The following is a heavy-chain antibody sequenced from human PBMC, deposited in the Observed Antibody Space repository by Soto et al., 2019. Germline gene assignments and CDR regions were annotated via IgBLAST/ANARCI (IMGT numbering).Heavy chain of an antibody. V-gene: IGHV4-59*01. CDR3: ARGWFSSSWYQGYGMDV. CDR2: IYYSGST. CDR1: GGSISSYY. J-gene: IGHJ6*02. Sequence: SETLSLTCTFSGGSISSYYWSWIRQPPGKGLEWIGYIYYSGSTNYNPSLKSRVTISVDTSKNQFSLKLSSVTAADTAVYYCARGWFSSSWYQGYGMDVWGQGTTVTISS. D-gene: IGHD6-13*01.